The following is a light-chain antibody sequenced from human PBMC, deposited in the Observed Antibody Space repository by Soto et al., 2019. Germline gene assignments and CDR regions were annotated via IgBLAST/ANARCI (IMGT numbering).Light chain of an antibody. CDR2: AAS. CDR3: QQVNSYPYT. CDR1: QDIRSF. Sequence: DIQLTQSPSFLSASVGDRVTITCRASQDIRSFLAWYQQKPGKAPKLLIYAASTLQSGVPSRFRGSGSGTEFTLSISSLQPEDFATYHCQQVNSYPYTFGQGTKLEIK. V-gene: IGKV1-9*01. J-gene: IGKJ2*01.